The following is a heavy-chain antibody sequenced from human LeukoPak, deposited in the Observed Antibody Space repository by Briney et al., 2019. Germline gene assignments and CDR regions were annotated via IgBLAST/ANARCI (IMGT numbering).Heavy chain of an antibody. CDR3: AKDNGGNDYNDAFDV. V-gene: IGHV3-23*01. CDR2: ISGGGGGP. J-gene: IGHJ3*01. Sequence: PGGSLRLSCGASGFAFSTYGMSWGRQAPGGGRWWGSGISGGGGGPLYADSVKGRVTISRDNSKNTLSLQMDSLRVEDTAVYYCAKDNGGNDYNDAFDVWGQGTMVTVSS. CDR1: GFAFSTYG. D-gene: IGHD1-26*01.